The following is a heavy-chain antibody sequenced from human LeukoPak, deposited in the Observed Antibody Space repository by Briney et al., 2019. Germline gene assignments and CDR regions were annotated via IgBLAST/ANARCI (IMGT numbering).Heavy chain of an antibody. Sequence: PGGSLRLSCAASGFTFSSYSMNWVRQAPGKGLEWVSYISRSSSTIYYADSVKGRFTISRDNAKNSLYLQMNSLRDEDTAVYYCATGIAVDGTPGWDVWGKGTTVTVSS. CDR3: ATGIAVDGTPGWDV. J-gene: IGHJ6*04. V-gene: IGHV3-48*02. CDR2: ISRSSSTI. D-gene: IGHD6-19*01. CDR1: GFTFSSYS.